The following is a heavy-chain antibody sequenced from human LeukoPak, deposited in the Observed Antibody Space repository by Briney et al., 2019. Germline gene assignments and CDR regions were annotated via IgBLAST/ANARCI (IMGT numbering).Heavy chain of an antibody. D-gene: IGHD1-14*01. Sequence: GGSLRLSCGASGFTFSNYGMLWVRQAPGKGLEWVAFIRYDGNNKLYADSVKGRFTISRDNSKNTLYLHINSLRAEDTAVYYCAKDNPLDYWGQGTLVIVSS. CDR3: AKDNPLDY. CDR2: IRYDGNNK. CDR1: GFTFSNYG. V-gene: IGHV3-30*02. J-gene: IGHJ4*02.